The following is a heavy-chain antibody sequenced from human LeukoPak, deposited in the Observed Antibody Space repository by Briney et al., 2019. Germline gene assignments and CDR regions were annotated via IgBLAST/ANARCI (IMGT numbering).Heavy chain of an antibody. CDR3: ARGYSYGCKY. D-gene: IGHD5-18*01. CDR2: IASDGSST. CDR1: GFTFSSYW. J-gene: IGHJ4*02. Sequence: PGGSLRLSCAASGFTFSSYWMNWVRQAPGKGLVWVSRIASDGSSTTYADSVKGRFSISRDNAKNTLYLQMNSLRVEDTAVYYCARGYSYGCKYWGQGTLVTVSS. V-gene: IGHV3-74*01.